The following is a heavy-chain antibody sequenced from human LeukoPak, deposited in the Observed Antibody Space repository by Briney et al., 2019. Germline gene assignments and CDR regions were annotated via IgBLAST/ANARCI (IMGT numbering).Heavy chain of an antibody. J-gene: IGHJ6*03. CDR2: ISSSSSYI. CDR3: AREGAVNYYYYYMDV. CDR1: GFTFSSYS. D-gene: IGHD3-16*01. Sequence: GGSLRLSCAASGFTFSSYSMNWVRQAPGKGLEWVSSISSSSSYIYYADSVKGRFTISRDNAKNSLYLHMNSLRAEDTAVYYCAREGAVNYYYYYMDVWGKGTTVTVSS. V-gene: IGHV3-21*01.